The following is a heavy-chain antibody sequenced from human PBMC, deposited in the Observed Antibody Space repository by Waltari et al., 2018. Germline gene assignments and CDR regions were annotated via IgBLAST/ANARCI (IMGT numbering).Heavy chain of an antibody. CDR3: VKERGLQRFFDS. J-gene: IGHJ4*02. CDR2: ISADGSST. CDR1: TFTFTASA. D-gene: IGHD1-1*01. Sequence: EVQLVASGGGLVQPGGSLRLSCSASTFTFTASAMHWVRQAAGKGLEYVSSISADGSSTYYADSVKGRFTISRDNSKDTLYLHMSSLRREDTAVYYCVKERGLQRFFDSWGQGTLVTVSS. V-gene: IGHV3-64D*06.